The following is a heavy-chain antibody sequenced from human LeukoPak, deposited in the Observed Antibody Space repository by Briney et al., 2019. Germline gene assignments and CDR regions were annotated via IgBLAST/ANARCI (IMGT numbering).Heavy chain of an antibody. D-gene: IGHD5-24*01. CDR3: ARVRRDGYNLHFDY. V-gene: IGHV3-11*04. Sequence: GGSLRLSCAPSGFTFSDYYMSWIRQAPGKGLEWVSYISSSGSTIYYADSVKGRFTISRDNAKNSLYLQMNSLRAEDTAVYYCARVRRDGYNLHFDYWGQGTLVTVSS. CDR1: GFTFSDYY. CDR2: ISSSGSTI. J-gene: IGHJ4*02.